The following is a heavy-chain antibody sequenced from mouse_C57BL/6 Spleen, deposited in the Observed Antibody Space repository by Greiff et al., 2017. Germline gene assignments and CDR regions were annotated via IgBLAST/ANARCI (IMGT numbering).Heavy chain of an antibody. D-gene: IGHD2-10*01. CDR3: ARLAYYGNFYYAMDY. Sequence: QVQLQQPGAELVRPGSSVKLSCKASGYTFTSYWMHCVKQRPIQGLEWIGNIDPSDSETHYNQKFKDKATLTVDKSSSTAYMQLSSLTSEDSAVYYCARLAYYGNFYYAMDYWGQGTSVTVSS. CDR2: IDPSDSET. CDR1: GYTFTSYW. V-gene: IGHV1-52*01. J-gene: IGHJ4*01.